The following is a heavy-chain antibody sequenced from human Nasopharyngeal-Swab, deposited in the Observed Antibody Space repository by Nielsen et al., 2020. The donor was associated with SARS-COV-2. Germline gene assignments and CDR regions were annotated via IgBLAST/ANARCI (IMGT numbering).Heavy chain of an antibody. CDR1: GGSFSGYY. CDR3: AREERRESNYFPRYFDY. D-gene: IGHD4-11*01. J-gene: IGHJ4*02. V-gene: IGHV4-34*01. Sequence: SETLPLTCAVYGGSFSGYYWSWIRQPPGKGLEWIGEINHSGSTNYNPSLKSRVTISVDTSKNQFSLKLSSVTAADTAVYYCAREERRESNYFPRYFDYWGQGTLVTVSS. CDR2: INHSGST.